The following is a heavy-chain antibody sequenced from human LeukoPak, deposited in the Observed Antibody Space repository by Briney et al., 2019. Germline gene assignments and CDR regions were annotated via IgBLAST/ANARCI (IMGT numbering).Heavy chain of an antibody. CDR1: GYSFTSYW. J-gene: IGHJ4*02. CDR3: ARGPRGGNWNEALDY. Sequence: GESLKISGKGSGYSFTSYWIGWVRQMPGKGLEWMGMFYPGDSDTRKSPSFQGQVTLSADKSITTAYLQWSSLKASDTAMYYCARGPRGGNWNEALDYWGQGTLVTVSS. V-gene: IGHV5-51*06. CDR2: FYPGDSDT. D-gene: IGHD1-1*01.